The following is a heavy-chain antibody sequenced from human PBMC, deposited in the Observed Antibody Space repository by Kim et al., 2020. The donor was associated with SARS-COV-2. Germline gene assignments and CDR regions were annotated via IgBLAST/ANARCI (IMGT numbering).Heavy chain of an antibody. CDR2: INPNSGGT. CDR3: ARVAAAAQRVDY. J-gene: IGHJ4*02. D-gene: IGHD6-13*01. Sequence: ASVKVSCKASGYTFTGYYMHWVRQAPGQGLEWMGRINPNSGGTNYAQKFQGRVTMTRDTSISTAYMELSRLRSDDTAVYYCARVAAAAQRVDYWGQGTLVTVSS. V-gene: IGHV1-2*06. CDR1: GYTFTGYY.